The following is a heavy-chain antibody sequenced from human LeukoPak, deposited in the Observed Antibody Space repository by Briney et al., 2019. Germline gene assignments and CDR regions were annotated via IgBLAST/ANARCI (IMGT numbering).Heavy chain of an antibody. J-gene: IGHJ3*02. CDR1: GGSISSYY. CDR3: ARQGRSYCSGGSCYPSGFDI. CDR2: IYYSGST. V-gene: IGHV4-59*08. D-gene: IGHD2-15*01. Sequence: SETLSLTCTVSGGSISSYYWSWIRQPPGKGLEWIGYIYYSGSTNYNPSLKSRVTISVDTSKNQFSLKLSSMTAADTAVYYCARQGRSYCSGGSCYPSGFDIWGQGTVVTVSS.